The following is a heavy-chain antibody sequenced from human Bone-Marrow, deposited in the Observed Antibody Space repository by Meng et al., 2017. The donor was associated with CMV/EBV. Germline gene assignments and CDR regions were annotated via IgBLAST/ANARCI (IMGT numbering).Heavy chain of an antibody. D-gene: IGHD6-19*01. CDR1: GFTFSSYG. CDR2: IWYDGSNK. V-gene: IGHV3-30*02. Sequence: GESLRLSCAASGFTFSSYGMHWVRQAPGKGLEWVAVIWYDGSNKYYADSVKGRFTISRDNSKNTLYLQMNSLRAEDAAVYYCAKDLPTQWLVGGDAFDIWGQGTMVTVSS. J-gene: IGHJ3*02. CDR3: AKDLPTQWLVGGDAFDI.